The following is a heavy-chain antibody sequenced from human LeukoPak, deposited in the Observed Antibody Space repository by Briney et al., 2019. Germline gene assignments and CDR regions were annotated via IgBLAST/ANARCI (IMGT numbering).Heavy chain of an antibody. V-gene: IGHV4-59*01. D-gene: IGHD6-19*01. CDR3: ASSSGWHSDAFDI. CDR1: GGSISSYY. CDR2: IYYSGST. J-gene: IGHJ3*02. Sequence: PSETLSLTCTVSGGSISSYYWSWIRQPPGKGLEWIGYIYYSGSTNYNPSLKSRVTISVDTSKNQFSLKLSSVTAADTAVYYCASSSGWHSDAFDIWGQGTMVTVSS.